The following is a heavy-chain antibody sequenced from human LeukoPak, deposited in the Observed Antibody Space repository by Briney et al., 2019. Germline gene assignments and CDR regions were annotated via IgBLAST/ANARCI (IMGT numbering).Heavy chain of an antibody. CDR2: INAGNGNT. Sequence: ASVKVPCKASGYIFTSYAMHWVRQAPGQRLEWMGWINAGNGNTKYSQKFQGRVTITRDTSASTAYMELSSLRSEDTAVYYCARVWAYYYASGTQPFDYWGQGTLVTVSS. CDR3: ARVWAYYYASGTQPFDY. D-gene: IGHD3-10*01. J-gene: IGHJ4*02. CDR1: GYIFTSYA. V-gene: IGHV1-3*01.